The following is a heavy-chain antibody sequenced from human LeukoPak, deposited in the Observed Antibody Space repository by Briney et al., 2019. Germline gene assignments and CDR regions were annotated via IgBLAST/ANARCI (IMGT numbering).Heavy chain of an antibody. Sequence: SETLSLTCTVSGGSISSYYWSWIRQPPGKGLEWIGSIYYSGSTYYNPSLKSRVTISVDTSKNQFSLKLSSVTAADTAVYYCARIVVGATTFPDYWGQGTLVTVSS. D-gene: IGHD1-26*01. CDR1: GGSISSYY. CDR2: IYYSGST. J-gene: IGHJ4*02. CDR3: ARIVVGATTFPDY. V-gene: IGHV4-39*01.